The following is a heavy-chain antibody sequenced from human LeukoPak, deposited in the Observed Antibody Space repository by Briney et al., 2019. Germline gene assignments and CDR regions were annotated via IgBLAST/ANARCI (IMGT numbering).Heavy chain of an antibody. J-gene: IGHJ4*02. CDR3: ARIPYHCSGGSCYSFFDY. CDR2: IDWDDDK. Sequence: SGPTLVKSTQTLTLTCSFSGFSLSTSGMRVSWIRQPPGKALEWLARIDWDDDKFYSTSLKTRLTISKDTSKNQVVLTMTNMDPVDTATYYCARIPYHCSGGSCYSFFDYWGQGTLVTVS. D-gene: IGHD2-15*01. V-gene: IGHV2-70*04. CDR1: GFSLSTSGMR.